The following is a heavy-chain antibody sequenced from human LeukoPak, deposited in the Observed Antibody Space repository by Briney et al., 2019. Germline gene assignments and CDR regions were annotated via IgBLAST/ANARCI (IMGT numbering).Heavy chain of an antibody. J-gene: IGHJ4*02. V-gene: IGHV3-23*01. CDR3: AKLTRPYCSGGGCYPFDY. CDR1: GFTFSSYA. Sequence: PGGSLRLSCAASGFTFSSYAMSWVRQAPGKGLEWVSAISGSGGSTYYADSVKGRFTISRDNSKNTLYLQMNSLRAEDTAVYYCAKLTRPYCSGGGCYPFDYWGQGTLVTVSS. CDR2: ISGSGGST. D-gene: IGHD2-15*01.